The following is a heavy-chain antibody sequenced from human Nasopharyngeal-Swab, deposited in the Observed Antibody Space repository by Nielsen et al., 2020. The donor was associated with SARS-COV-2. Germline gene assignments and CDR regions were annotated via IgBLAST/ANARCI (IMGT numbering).Heavy chain of an antibody. J-gene: IGHJ6*02. D-gene: IGHD3-3*01. Sequence: SVKVSCKASGGTFSSYAISWVRQAPGQGPEWMGGIIPIFGTANYAQKFQGRVTITADKSTSTAYMELSSLRSEDTAVYYCARGKFASGGYYRIYYGMDVWGQGTTVTVSS. CDR3: ARGKFASGGYYRIYYGMDV. V-gene: IGHV1-69*06. CDR2: IIPIFGTA. CDR1: GGTFSSYA.